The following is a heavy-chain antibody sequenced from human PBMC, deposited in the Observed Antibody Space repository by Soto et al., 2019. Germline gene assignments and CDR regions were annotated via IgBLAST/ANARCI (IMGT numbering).Heavy chain of an antibody. V-gene: IGHV4-34*01. Sequence: PSETLSLTCAVYGGSFSGYYWSWIRQPPGKGLEWIGEINHSGSTNYNPSLKSRVTISVDTSKNQFSLKLSSVIAADTAVYYCARGKNGYNFWYWGRGTLVTVS. CDR3: ARGKNGYNFWY. CDR2: INHSGST. D-gene: IGHD3-3*01. J-gene: IGHJ4*02. CDR1: GGSFSGYY.